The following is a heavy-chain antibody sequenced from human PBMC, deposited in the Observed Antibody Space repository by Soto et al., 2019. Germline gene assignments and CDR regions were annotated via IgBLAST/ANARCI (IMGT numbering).Heavy chain of an antibody. CDR2: TSIGGNT. J-gene: IGHJ4*02. CDR1: GFPFNTYA. CDR3: AKTVRPVIQLWVFDH. D-gene: IGHD5-18*01. V-gene: IGHV3-23*01. Sequence: PGGSLRLSCEASGFPFNTYAMTWFRQLPGMGLEWVSTTSIGGNTDFAESVRGRFSVSRDNSKNTLYLQMTNLRAEDAAIYFCAKTVRPVIQLWVFDHWGQGTLVTVSS.